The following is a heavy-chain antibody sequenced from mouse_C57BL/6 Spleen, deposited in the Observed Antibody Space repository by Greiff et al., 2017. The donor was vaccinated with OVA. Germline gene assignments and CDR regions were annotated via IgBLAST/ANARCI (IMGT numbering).Heavy chain of an antibody. J-gene: IGHJ4*01. CDR3: ARSNYVDAMDY. D-gene: IGHD2-1*01. CDR2: IWGVGST. Sequence: VNVVESGPGLVAPSQSLSITCTVSGFSLTSYGVDWVRQSPGKGLEWLGVIWGVGSTNYNSALKSRLSISKDNSKSQVFLKMNSLQTDDTAMYYCARSNYVDAMDYWGQGTSVTVSS. V-gene: IGHV2-6*01. CDR1: GFSLTSYG.